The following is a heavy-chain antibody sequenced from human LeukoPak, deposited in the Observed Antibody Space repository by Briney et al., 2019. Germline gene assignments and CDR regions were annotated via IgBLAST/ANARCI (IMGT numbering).Heavy chain of an antibody. CDR3: AKASLGLTGYLYYFDY. D-gene: IGHD3-9*01. CDR2: ISGSGGST. CDR1: GFTFSSYA. V-gene: IGHV3-23*01. J-gene: IGHJ4*02. Sequence: GGSPRLSCAASGFTFSSYAMSWVRQAPGKGLEWVSAISGSGGSTYYADSVKGRFTISRDNSKNTLYLQMNSLRAEDTAVYYCAKASLGLTGYLYYFDYWGQGTLVTVSS.